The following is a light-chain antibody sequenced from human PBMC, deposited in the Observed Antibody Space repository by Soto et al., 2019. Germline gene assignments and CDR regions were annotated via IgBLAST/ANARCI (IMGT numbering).Light chain of an antibody. CDR2: ANN. J-gene: IGLJ1*01. CDR1: SSNIGAGYD. CDR3: QAYASSLSAKFV. Sequence: QSVLAQPPSVSRAPGQRVTISCTGSSSNIGAGYDVHWYQQLPGKAPKLLIYANNNRPAGVPDRFSGSKSGTSGSLVSTGLRADDEADYYWQAYASSLSAKFVFGTGTKVTVL. V-gene: IGLV1-40*01.